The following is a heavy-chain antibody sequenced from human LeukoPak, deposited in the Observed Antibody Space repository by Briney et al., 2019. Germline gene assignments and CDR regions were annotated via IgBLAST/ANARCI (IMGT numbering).Heavy chain of an antibody. J-gene: IGHJ6*03. CDR1: GGSISSYY. CDR3: ARTRAGYYGSGSFNDYYNMDV. CDR2: IYYSGST. D-gene: IGHD3-10*01. V-gene: IGHV4-59*01. Sequence: PSETLSLTCTVSGGSISSYYWTWIRQPPGRGLEWIGYIYYSGSTNYNPSLKSRVTISVDMSKTQFSLKLSSVTAADTAVYFCARTRAGYYGSGSFNDYYNMDVWGKGTTVTASS.